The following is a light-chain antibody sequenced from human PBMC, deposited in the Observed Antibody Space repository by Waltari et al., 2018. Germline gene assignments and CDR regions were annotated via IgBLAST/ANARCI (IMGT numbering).Light chain of an antibody. V-gene: IGKV1-5*03. CDR1: QSINRW. J-gene: IGKJ4*01. CDR3: QQYISYPWS. Sequence: GRASQSINRWLAWYQQRPGQAPKLLFSESSTLASGVPSRFSGSGSGTDFTLTINGLQPDDFATYYCQQYISYPWSFGLGTKVEIK. CDR2: ESS.